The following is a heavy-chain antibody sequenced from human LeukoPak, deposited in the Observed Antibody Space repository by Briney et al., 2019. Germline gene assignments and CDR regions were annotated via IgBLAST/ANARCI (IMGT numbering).Heavy chain of an antibody. CDR3: ARVYDILTGYYDAFDI. CDR1: GFTFSDCY. CDR2: ISSSGSTI. D-gene: IGHD3-9*01. V-gene: IGHV3-11*01. J-gene: IGHJ3*02. Sequence: GGSLRLSCAASGFTFSDCYMSWIRQAPGKGLEWVSYISSSGSTIYYADSVKGRFTISRDNAKNSLYLQMNSLRAEDTAVYYCARVYDILTGYYDAFDIWGQGTMVTVSS.